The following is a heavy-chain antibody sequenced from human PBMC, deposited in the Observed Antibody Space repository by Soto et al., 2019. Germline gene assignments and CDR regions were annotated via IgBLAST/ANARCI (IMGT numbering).Heavy chain of an antibody. CDR3: ARMGDYGDYYYYGMDV. V-gene: IGHV1-18*01. CDR2: ISAYNGNT. J-gene: IGHJ6*02. Sequence: VKVSCKASGYTFTSYGISWVRQAPGQGLEWMGWISAYNGNTNYAQKLQGRVTMTTDTSTSTAYMELRNLRSDDTAVYYCARMGDYGDYYYYGMDVWGQGTTVTVSS. D-gene: IGHD4-17*01. CDR1: GYTFTSYG.